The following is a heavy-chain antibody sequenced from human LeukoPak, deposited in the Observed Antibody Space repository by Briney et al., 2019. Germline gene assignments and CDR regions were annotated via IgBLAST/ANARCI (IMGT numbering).Heavy chain of an antibody. CDR1: GFTFSSYA. V-gene: IGHV3-23*01. D-gene: IGHD3-3*01. CDR2: ISGSGGST. CDR3: AKPAYDFWSGHIQGFDY. Sequence: GGSLRLSCAASGFTFSSYAMSWVRQAPGKGLEWVSAISGSGGSTYYADSVKGRFTTSRDNSKNTLYLQMNSLRAEDTAVYYCAKPAYDFWSGHIQGFDYWGQGTLVTVSS. J-gene: IGHJ4*02.